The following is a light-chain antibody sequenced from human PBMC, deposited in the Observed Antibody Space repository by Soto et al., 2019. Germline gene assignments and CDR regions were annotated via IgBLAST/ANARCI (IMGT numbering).Light chain of an antibody. J-gene: IGLJ3*02. Sequence: QSALTQPASVSGSPGQSITISCTGTSSDVGSYNLVSWYQQHPGKAPKLMIYEGSKRPSGASNRFSCSKSGNTASLTISGLQAEDAAYYYCCSYAGSSTLVFGGGTKLTVL. CDR3: CSYAGSSTLV. V-gene: IGLV2-23*01. CDR2: EGS. CDR1: SSDVGSYNL.